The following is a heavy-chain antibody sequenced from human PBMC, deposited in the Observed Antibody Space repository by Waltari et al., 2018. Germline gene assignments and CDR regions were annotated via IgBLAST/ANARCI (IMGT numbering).Heavy chain of an antibody. V-gene: IGHV4-38-2*02. J-gene: IGHJ4*02. D-gene: IGHD6-13*01. CDR2: INQSGST. CDR3: AREAISSSWYGYFDY. Sequence: QVQLQESGPGLVKPSETLSLTCAVSGYSISSGYHWGWIRQPPGKGLEWIGSINQSGSTYYNPSLKSRVTISVDTSKNQFSLKLSSVTAADTAVYYCAREAISSSWYGYFDYWGQGTLVTVSS. CDR1: GYSISSGYH.